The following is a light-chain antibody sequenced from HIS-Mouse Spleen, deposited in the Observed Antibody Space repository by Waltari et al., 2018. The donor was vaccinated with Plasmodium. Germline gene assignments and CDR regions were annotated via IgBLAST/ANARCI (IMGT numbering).Light chain of an antibody. CDR1: SSNIGNNA. J-gene: IGLJ2*01. Sequence: QSVLTQPPSVSEAPRQRVTISCSGSSSNIGNNAVNWYQQLPGKAPKLLIYYDDLLPSGVSDRFSGSKSCTSASLAISGLQSEDEADYYCAAWDESLNGPVFGGGTKMTVL. CDR2: YDD. V-gene: IGLV1-36*01. CDR3: AAWDESLNGPV.